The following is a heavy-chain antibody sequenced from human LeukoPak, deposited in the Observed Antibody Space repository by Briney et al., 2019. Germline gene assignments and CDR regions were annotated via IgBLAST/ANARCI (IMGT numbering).Heavy chain of an antibody. CDR2: IYYSGST. CDR1: GGSISSYY. CDR3: ASCDSSSSRTFDY. V-gene: IGHV4-59*08. Sequence: SETLSLTCTVSGGSISSYYWTWIRQPPGKGLEWIGYIYYSGSTNYNPSLKSRVTISVDTSKNQFSLNLRSVTAADTAVDYCASCDSSSSRTFDYWGQGTLVTVSS. D-gene: IGHD6-6*01. J-gene: IGHJ4*02.